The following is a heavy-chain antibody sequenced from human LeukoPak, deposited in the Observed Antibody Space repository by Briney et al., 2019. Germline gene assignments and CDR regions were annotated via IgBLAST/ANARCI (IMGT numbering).Heavy chain of an antibody. V-gene: IGHV3-7*01. CDR2: IKKEGRQK. CDR3: ASLPQPIYGDCLDH. J-gene: IGHJ4*02. D-gene: IGHD4-17*01. CDR1: GFSFSKYW. Sequence: GGTLRLSCAASGFSFSKYWVRWVRQAPGKGVERVANIKKEGRQKNYVDSVKGRLTNYKDNAKNTLYIQINRLRAEDTGVNKLASLPQPIYGDCLDHCGQGTLFSASS.